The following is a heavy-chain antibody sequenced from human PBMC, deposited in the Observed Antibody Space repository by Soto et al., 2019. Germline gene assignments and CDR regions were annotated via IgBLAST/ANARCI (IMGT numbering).Heavy chain of an antibody. Sequence: SETLSLTCTVSGGSISNLYWSWIRQPPGKGLEWIAYFFYNENTNYNPSLKSRVTISADTSKNQFSLNLIAVTAADTAVYYCARGSGARTPFPLDYWGQGTLVTVSS. J-gene: IGHJ4*02. CDR3: ARGSGARTPFPLDY. CDR1: GGSISNLY. D-gene: IGHD3-10*01. V-gene: IGHV4-59*01. CDR2: FFYNENT.